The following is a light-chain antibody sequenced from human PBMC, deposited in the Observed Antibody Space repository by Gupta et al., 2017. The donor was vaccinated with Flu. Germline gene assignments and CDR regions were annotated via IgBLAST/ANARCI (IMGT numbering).Light chain of an antibody. CDR1: QRLLQTAGYDY. CDR2: LGY. CDR3: MQAQQAPHT. Sequence: DIVMTQSPLSLSVTPGEPASISCTASQRLLQTAGYDYLAWYLQKPGRSPQLPLYLGYSRASGVPDRFRGSGTCTTFTLKLSRGAAHDVGVSYCMQAQQAPHTLGQGTRLETK. J-gene: IGKJ2*01. V-gene: IGKV2-28*01.